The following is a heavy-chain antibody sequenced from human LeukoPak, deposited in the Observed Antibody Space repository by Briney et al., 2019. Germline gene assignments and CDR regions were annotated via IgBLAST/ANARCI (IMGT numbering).Heavy chain of an antibody. CDR1: GYTFTSYY. V-gene: IGHV1-8*03. Sequence: ASVKVSCKASGYTFTSYYIKGVRQATGQGLEWMGWMNHHSGNTGYAQKFQGKVTITRNTSISTPYMELSSLRSEDTAVYYCASLSGYPNDYWGQGTLVTVSS. D-gene: IGHD7-27*01. CDR2: MNHHSGNT. CDR3: ASLSGYPNDY. J-gene: IGHJ4*02.